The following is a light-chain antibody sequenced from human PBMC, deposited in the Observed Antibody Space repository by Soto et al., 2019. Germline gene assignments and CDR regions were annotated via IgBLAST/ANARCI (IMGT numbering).Light chain of an antibody. J-gene: IGKJ1*01. CDR2: DAS. Sequence: DLQMTQSPSTLSASVGDRVTITCRASQSISTWLAWYQQKPGKAPKLLIYDASSLESGVPSRFSGSGSGTEFSLTISSLQPDDFATYYCQQCNSYPRTFGQGTKVEIK. V-gene: IGKV1-5*01. CDR1: QSISTW. CDR3: QQCNSYPRT.